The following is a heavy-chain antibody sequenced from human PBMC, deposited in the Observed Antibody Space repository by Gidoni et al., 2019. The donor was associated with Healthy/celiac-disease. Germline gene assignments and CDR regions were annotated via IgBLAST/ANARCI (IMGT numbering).Heavy chain of an antibody. CDR1: GGSISSSSYY. D-gene: IGHD5-12*01. J-gene: IGHJ4*02. CDR2: IYYSGST. V-gene: IGHV4-39*07. CDR3: ARDSPSARGYSGYERTIFDY. Sequence: QLQLQESGPGLVKPSETLSLTCTVSGGSISSSSYYWGWIRQPPGKGLEWIGSIYYSGSTYYNPSLKSRVTISVDTSKNQFSLKLSSVTAADTAVYYCARDSPSARGYSGYERTIFDYWGQGTLVTVSS.